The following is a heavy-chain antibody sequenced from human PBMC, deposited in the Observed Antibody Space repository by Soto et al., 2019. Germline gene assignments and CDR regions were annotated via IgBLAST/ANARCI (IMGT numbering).Heavy chain of an antibody. J-gene: IGHJ4*02. Sequence: GELMKISCKGSRYSFTSYWIGWVRQMPGKGLEWMGIIYPGDSDTRYSPSFQGQVTISADKSINTAYLHWSSLKASDTAMYYCATYYDNSGLVYWGLGTLVTVSS. V-gene: IGHV5-51*01. CDR3: ATYYDNSGLVY. CDR1: RYSFTSYW. D-gene: IGHD3-22*01. CDR2: IYPGDSDT.